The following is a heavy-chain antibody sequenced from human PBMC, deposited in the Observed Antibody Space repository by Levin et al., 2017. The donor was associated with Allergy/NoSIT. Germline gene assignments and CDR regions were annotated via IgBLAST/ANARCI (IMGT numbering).Heavy chain of an antibody. CDR3: AKEQDPKYCSGGSCDSFDY. D-gene: IGHD2-15*01. Sequence: GGSLRLSCAASGFTFSSYGMHWVRQAPGKGLEWVAVISYDGSNKYYADSVKGRFTISRDNSKNTLYLQMNSLRAEDTAVYYCAKEQDPKYCSGGSCDSFDYWGQGTLVTVSS. CDR2: ISYDGSNK. CDR1: GFTFSSYG. V-gene: IGHV3-30*18. J-gene: IGHJ4*02.